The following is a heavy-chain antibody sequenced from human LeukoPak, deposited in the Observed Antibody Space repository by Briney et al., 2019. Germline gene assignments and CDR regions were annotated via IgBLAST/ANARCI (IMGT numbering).Heavy chain of an antibody. D-gene: IGHD2-2*01. CDR3: VTGNQLPLDYYYYMDV. Sequence: AASVKVSFKASGYTFTVYYMHWVRQAPGQGLGWMGWINPNSGGTNYAQKFQGRVTMTRDTSISTAYMELSRLRSDDTAVYYCVTGNQLPLDYYYYMDVWGKGTTVTVSS. J-gene: IGHJ6*03. CDR1: GYTFTVYY. V-gene: IGHV1-2*02. CDR2: INPNSGGT.